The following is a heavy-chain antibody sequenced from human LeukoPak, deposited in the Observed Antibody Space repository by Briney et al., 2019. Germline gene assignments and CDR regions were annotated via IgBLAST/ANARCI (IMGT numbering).Heavy chain of an antibody. CDR3: ARGVQLWYDY. D-gene: IGHD5-18*01. Sequence: PGGSLRLSCAASGFTFSSYAMHWVRQAPGKGLEWVSSISSSSSYIYYADSVKGRFTISRDNAKNSLYLQMNSLRAEDTAVYYCARGVQLWYDYWGQGTLVTVSS. CDR2: ISSSSSYI. V-gene: IGHV3-21*01. J-gene: IGHJ4*02. CDR1: GFTFSSYA.